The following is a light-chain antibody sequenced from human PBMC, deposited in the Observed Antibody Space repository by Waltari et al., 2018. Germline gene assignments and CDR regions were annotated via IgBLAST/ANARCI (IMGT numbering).Light chain of an antibody. CDR1: SSNIGAGYD. CDR3: QSYDSSLGGSV. V-gene: IGLV1-40*01. CDR2: GKV. J-gene: IGLJ2*01. Sequence: QSVLTQPPSVSGAPGQRVTISCTGSSSNIGAGYDVHWYQQLPGTAPKLLICGKVNRPTGVPARFSASKAGTSASLAITGLQAEDEADYYCQSYDSSLGGSVFDGGTKLTVL.